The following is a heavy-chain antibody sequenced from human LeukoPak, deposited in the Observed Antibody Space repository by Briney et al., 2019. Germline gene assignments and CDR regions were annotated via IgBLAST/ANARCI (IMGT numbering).Heavy chain of an antibody. V-gene: IGHV4-34*01. D-gene: IGHD2-2*01. Sequence: PSETLSLTCAVYGGSFSGYYWSWIRQHPGKGLEWIGEINHSGSTNYNPSLKSRVTISVDTSKNQFSLKLSSVTAADTAVYYCARGPPFVVVVPAAMPGRRFDPWGQGTLVTVSS. CDR3: ARGPPFVVVVPAAMPGRRFDP. CDR1: GGSFSGYY. CDR2: INHSGST. J-gene: IGHJ5*02.